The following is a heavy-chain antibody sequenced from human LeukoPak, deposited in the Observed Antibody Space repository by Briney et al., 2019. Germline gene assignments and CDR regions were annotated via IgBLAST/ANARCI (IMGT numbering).Heavy chain of an antibody. J-gene: IGHJ6*03. CDR1: GGSISSYY. V-gene: IGHV4-59*01. CDR2: IYYSGST. D-gene: IGHD1-1*01. CDR3: ARGRVSSSTWYSTYYYYFYMDV. Sequence: KPSETLSLTCTVSGGSISSYYWSWIRQPPGKGLEWIGYIYYSGSTNYNPSLKSRVTISVDTSKNQFSLKLRSVTAADTAVYFCARGRVSSSTWYSTYYYYFYMDVWGKGTTVTVSS.